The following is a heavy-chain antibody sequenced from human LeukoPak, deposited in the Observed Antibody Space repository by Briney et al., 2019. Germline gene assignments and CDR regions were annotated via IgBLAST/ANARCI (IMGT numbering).Heavy chain of an antibody. CDR2: IYYNGST. J-gene: IGHJ4*02. D-gene: IGHD1-7*01. CDR1: GGSISSYY. Sequence: SETLSLTCTVSGGSISSYYWSWTRQPPGKGLEWIGYIYYNGSTDYNPSLKSRVTISVDTSKKQFSLKLSSVTAADTAVYYCARGYMGTTDYWGQGTLVIVSS. V-gene: IGHV4-59*01. CDR3: ARGYMGTTDY.